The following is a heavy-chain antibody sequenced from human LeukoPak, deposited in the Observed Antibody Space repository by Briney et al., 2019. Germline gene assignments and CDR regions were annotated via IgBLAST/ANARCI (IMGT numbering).Heavy chain of an antibody. J-gene: IGHJ4*02. Sequence: GGSLRLSCAASDFTFSNYAMTWVRQAPGKGLEWVSSISGSGSSTYYADSVKGRFTISRDNSKNTLYLQFNILRLEDTAVDDCAKDKASVAAKGPFDYWGQGTLVTVSS. V-gene: IGHV3-23*01. CDR1: DFTFSNYA. CDR3: AKDKASVAAKGPFDY. CDR2: ISGSGSST. D-gene: IGHD2-15*01.